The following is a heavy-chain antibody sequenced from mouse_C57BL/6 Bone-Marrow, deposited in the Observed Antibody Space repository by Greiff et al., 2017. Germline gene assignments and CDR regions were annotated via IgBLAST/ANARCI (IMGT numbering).Heavy chain of an antibody. Sequence: EVQGVESGGGLVKPGGSLKLSCAASGFTFSSYAMSWVRQTPEKRLEWVATISDGGSYTYYPDNVKGRFTISRDNAKNNLYLQMSHLKSEDTAMYYCARERVYFDDWGQGTTLTVSS. J-gene: IGHJ2*01. CDR1: GFTFSSYA. CDR3: ARERVYFDD. CDR2: ISDGGSYT. V-gene: IGHV5-4*01.